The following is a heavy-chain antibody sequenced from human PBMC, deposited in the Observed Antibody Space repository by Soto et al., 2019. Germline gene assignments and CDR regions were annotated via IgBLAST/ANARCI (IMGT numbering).Heavy chain of an antibody. J-gene: IGHJ5*02. CDR3: ERGIEAAGYGNWLDP. D-gene: IGHD6-13*01. Sequence: KTSETLSLTCAVYGGSFSGYYWSWIRQPPGKGLEWIGEINHSGSTNYNPSLKSRVTISVDTSKNQFSLKLSSVTAADTAVYYCERGIEAAGYGNWLDPWGQGTLVTVYS. CDR1: GGSFSGYY. CDR2: INHSGST. V-gene: IGHV4-34*01.